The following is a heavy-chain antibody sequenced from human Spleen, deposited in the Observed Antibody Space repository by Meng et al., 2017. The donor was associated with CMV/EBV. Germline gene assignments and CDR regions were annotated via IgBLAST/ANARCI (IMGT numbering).Heavy chain of an antibody. V-gene: IGHV1-18*01. CDR1: GYTFTSHG. D-gene: IGHD1-26*01. CDR3: ARDRFPGHSGSYPLGY. Sequence: ASVKVSCKTSGYTFTSHGISWVRQAPRQGLEWMGWISTYNGNANYAQKFQGRVTMTTDTSTRTAYMELRSLTSDDTAGYYCARDRFPGHSGSYPLGYWGQGTLVTVSS. J-gene: IGHJ4*02. CDR2: ISTYNGNA.